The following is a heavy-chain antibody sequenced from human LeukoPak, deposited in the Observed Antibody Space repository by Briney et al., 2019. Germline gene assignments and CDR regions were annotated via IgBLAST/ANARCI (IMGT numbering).Heavy chain of an antibody. CDR2: ISSSSSYI. CDR1: GFTFSSYS. CDR3: ARERARHAFDI. Sequence: GGSLRLSCAASGFTFSSYSMNWVRQAPEKGLEWVSSISSSSSYIYYADSVKGRFTISRDSAKNSLYLQMNSLRAEDTAVYYCARERARHAFDIWGQGTMVTVSS. V-gene: IGHV3-21*01. J-gene: IGHJ3*02.